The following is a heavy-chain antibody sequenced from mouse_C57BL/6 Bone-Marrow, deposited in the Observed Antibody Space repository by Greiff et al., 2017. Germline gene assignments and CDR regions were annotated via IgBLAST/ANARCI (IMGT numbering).Heavy chain of an antibody. CDR1: GYAFSSYW. D-gene: IGHD3-1*01. CDR2: IYPGDGDT. Sequence: QVQLKQSGAELVKPGASVKISCKASGYAFSSYWMNWVKQRPGKGLEWIGQIYPGDGDTNYNGKFKGKATLTADKSSSTAYMQLSSLTSEDSAVYFCARDLNSAWFAYWGQGTLVTVSA. J-gene: IGHJ3*01. V-gene: IGHV1-80*01. CDR3: ARDLNSAWFAY.